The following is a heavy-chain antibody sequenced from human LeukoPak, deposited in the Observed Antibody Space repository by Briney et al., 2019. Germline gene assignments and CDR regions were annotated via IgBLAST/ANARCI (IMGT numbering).Heavy chain of an antibody. CDR1: GGSISSGSYY. V-gene: IGHV4-61*02. Sequence: PSETLSLTCTVSGGSISSGSYYWSWIRQPAGKGLEWIGRIYTSGSTNYNPSLESRVTISVDTSKNQFSLKLSSVTAADTAVYYCARAEMATIYYWGQGTLVTVSS. D-gene: IGHD5-24*01. J-gene: IGHJ4*02. CDR2: IYTSGST. CDR3: ARAEMATIYY.